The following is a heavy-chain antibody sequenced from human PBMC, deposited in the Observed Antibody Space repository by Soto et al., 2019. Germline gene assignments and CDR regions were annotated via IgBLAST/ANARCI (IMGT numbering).Heavy chain of an antibody. V-gene: IGHV4-4*02. Sequence: SETLSLTCAVSGGSISSSNWWRWVRQPPGKGLEWIGEIYHSGSTNYNPSLKSRVTISVDKSKNQFSLKLSSVTAADTAVYYCATFINPPSYRSSLRLYYYYYGMDVWGQGTTVTVSS. D-gene: IGHD6-6*01. CDR1: GGSISSSNW. CDR2: IYHSGST. CDR3: ATFINPPSYRSSLRLYYYYYGMDV. J-gene: IGHJ6*02.